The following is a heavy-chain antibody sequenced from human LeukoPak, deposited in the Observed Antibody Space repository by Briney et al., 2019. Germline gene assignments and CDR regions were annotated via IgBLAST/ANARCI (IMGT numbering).Heavy chain of an antibody. J-gene: IGHJ4*02. CDR3: AKAWIVVVTALDY. V-gene: IGHV3-23*01. D-gene: IGHD2-21*02. CDR1: GFTFSNYA. CDR2: ITGDGSST. Sequence: GASLRLSCAASGFTFSNYAMGWVRQTPGKGLEWVSAITGDGSSTYNADSVKGRFTVSRDNSKNTLYLQMNSLRAEDTATYYCAKAWIVVVTALDYWGQGTRVIVSS.